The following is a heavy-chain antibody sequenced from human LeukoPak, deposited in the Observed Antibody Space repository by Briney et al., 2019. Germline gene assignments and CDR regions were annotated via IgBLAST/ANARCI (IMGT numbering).Heavy chain of an antibody. CDR2: IYYSGST. V-gene: IGHV4-39*01. CDR1: GGSISSYY. CDR3: ATPHYYYYYMDV. J-gene: IGHJ6*03. Sequence: PSETLSLTCTVSGGSISSYYWGWIRQPPGKGLEWIGSIYYSGSTYYNPSLKSRVTISVDTSKNQFSLKLSSVTAADTAVYYCATPHYYYYYMDVWGKGTTVTVSS.